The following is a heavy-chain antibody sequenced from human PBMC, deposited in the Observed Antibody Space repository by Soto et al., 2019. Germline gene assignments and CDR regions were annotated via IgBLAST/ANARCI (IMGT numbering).Heavy chain of an antibody. Sequence: SETLSLTCAVYGGSFSGYYWSWIRQPPGKGLEWIGEINHSGSTNYNPSLKSRVTISVDTSKNQFSLKLSSVTAADTAVYYCARVRCSGGSCYHNSENPFDYWGQGTLVTVSS. CDR3: ARVRCSGGSCYHNSENPFDY. J-gene: IGHJ4*02. CDR1: GGSFSGYY. CDR2: INHSGST. D-gene: IGHD2-15*01. V-gene: IGHV4-34*01.